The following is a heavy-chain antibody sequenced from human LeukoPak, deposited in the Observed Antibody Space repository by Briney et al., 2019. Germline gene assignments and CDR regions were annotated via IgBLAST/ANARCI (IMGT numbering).Heavy chain of an antibody. V-gene: IGHV6-1*01. CDR2: TYYRSKWYN. J-gene: IGHJ5*02. Sequence: SQTLSLTRAISGDSFSSNSVTWNWIRQSPSRGLEWLGRTYYRSKWYNDYAVSVKSRITINPDTSKNQFSLQLNSVTPEDTAVYYCARDEDGYNYGFDPWGRGTLVTVSS. CDR3: ARDEDGYNYGFDP. CDR1: GDSFSSNSVT. D-gene: IGHD5-24*01.